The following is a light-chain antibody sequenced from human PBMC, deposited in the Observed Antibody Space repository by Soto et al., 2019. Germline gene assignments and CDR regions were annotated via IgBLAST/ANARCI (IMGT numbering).Light chain of an antibody. Sequence: EIVLTQSPGPLALSPGKRVTLSWSASQSISSRYLAWYQQTPGQVPRLLIYGASSTATGIPDRFSGSGSGTDFTLTISRLEPEDFAVYYCQQYGSSPWTFGQGTKVDIK. V-gene: IGKV3-20*01. CDR2: GAS. J-gene: IGKJ1*01. CDR1: QSISSRY. CDR3: QQYGSSPWT.